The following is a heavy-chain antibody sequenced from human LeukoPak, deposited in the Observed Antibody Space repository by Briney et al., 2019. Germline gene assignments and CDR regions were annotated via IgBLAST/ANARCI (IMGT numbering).Heavy chain of an antibody. Sequence: GGSLRLSCAASGFTFSSYWMHWVRQAPGKGLVWVSRINSDGSSTSYADSVKGRFTISRDNAKNTPYLQMNSLRAEDTAVYYCAREPSYIVVVPAAPDYWGQGTLVTVSS. J-gene: IGHJ4*02. CDR2: INSDGSST. V-gene: IGHV3-74*01. D-gene: IGHD2-2*01. CDR1: GFTFSSYW. CDR3: AREPSYIVVVPAAPDY.